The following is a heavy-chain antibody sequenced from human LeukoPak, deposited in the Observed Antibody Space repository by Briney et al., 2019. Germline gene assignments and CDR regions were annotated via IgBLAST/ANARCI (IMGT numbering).Heavy chain of an antibody. V-gene: IGHV3-23*01. CDR3: AKGNGYSYGRYYFDY. CDR2: ITASGGNT. CDR1: GFTFSSYA. J-gene: IGHJ4*02. Sequence: GGSLRLSCAASGFTFSSYAMGWVCQAPGKGLEWVSAITASGGNTYYADSVKGRFTISRDNSKNTLYLQVNSLRAEDTAVYYCAKGNGYSYGRYYFDYWGQGTLVTVSS. D-gene: IGHD5-18*01.